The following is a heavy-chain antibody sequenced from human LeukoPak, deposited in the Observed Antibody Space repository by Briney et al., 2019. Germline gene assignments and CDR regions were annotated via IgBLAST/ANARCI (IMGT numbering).Heavy chain of an antibody. CDR1: GGSISSYY. V-gene: IGHV4-59*06. CDR3: ARGHRGSFDY. CDR2: IYYSGST. Sequence: SETLSLTCTVSGGSISSYYWSWIRQPPGKGLEWIGYIYYSGSTYYNPSLKSRVTISVDTSKNQFSLKLSSVTAADTAVYYCARGHRGSFDYWGQGTLVTVSS. D-gene: IGHD5-12*01. J-gene: IGHJ4*02.